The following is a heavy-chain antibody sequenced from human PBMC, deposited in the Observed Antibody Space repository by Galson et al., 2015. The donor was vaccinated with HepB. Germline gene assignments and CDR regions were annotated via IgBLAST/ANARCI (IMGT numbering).Heavy chain of an antibody. CDR3: ARVVPGGMDV. J-gene: IGHJ6*02. CDR2: MNPNSGNT. CDR1: GSTFTTYD. Sequence: SVTVSCKASGSTFTTYDISWVRQATGHGLEWMGWMNPNSGNTGYAQKFKGRVTTTRNTPISTAYMELSSLRSEDTAVYYCARVVPGGMDVWGQGTTVTVSS. D-gene: IGHD2-2*01. V-gene: IGHV1-8*01.